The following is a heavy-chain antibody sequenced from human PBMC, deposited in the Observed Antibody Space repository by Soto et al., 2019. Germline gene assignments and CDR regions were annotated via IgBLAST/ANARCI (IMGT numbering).Heavy chain of an antibody. CDR3: TTGTAVAKYYFDF. V-gene: IGHV3-15*01. J-gene: IGHJ4*02. D-gene: IGHD5-18*01. CDR2: IRSRADGETT. CDR1: GFTFNNAW. Sequence: EVQLVESGGGLVEPGGSLRLSCAASGFTFNNAWMSWVRQAPGKGLEWVGRIRSRADGETTDYAVPVKGRFTISRDDSKNTLSLQMNSLKTEDIAVYYCTTGTAVAKYYFDFWGQGTLVTVSS.